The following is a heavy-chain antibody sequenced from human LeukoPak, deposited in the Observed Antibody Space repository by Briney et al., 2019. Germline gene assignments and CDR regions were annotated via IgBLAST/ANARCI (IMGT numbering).Heavy chain of an antibody. CDR3: ARVDYYDSSGYYYHDY. D-gene: IGHD3-22*01. J-gene: IGHJ4*02. V-gene: IGHV4-34*01. CDR2: INHSGST. CDR1: GGSFSGYY. Sequence: SETLSLTCAVYGGSFSGYYWSWIRQPPGKGLEWIGEINHSGSTNYNPSLKSRVTISVDTSKNQFSLKLSSVTAADTAMYYCARVDYYDSSGYYYHDYWGQGTLVTVSS.